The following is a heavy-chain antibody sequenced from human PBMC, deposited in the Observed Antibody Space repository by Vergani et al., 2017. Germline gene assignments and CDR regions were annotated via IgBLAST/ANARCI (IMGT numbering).Heavy chain of an antibody. CDR3: ESVAPSNSGVTPTAFDV. V-gene: IGHV1-18*01. J-gene: IGHJ3*01. CDR1: SHTFQTYG. CDR2: IRPYTGHT. Sequence: QVQLVQSGAELKKPGASVSVSCKGSSHTFQTYGISWVRQAPGKGLEWMAWIRPYTGHTIYAQKLQDRVTMTADTSTNTAYMELRSLRSDDTAVYFCESVAPSNSGVTPTAFDVWGQGTMVTVSS. D-gene: IGHD3-10*01.